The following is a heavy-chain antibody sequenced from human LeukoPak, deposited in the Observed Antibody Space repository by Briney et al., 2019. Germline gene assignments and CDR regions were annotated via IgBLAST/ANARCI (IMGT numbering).Heavy chain of an antibody. Sequence: GGSLRLSCAASGFTFSSYWMSWVRQAPGKGLEWAAIIKQDGNQKNYVDSVKGRFTISRVNAKNSLYLQMNSLRAEDTAVYYCVRGLVGYCSGGAWDGTCFDYWGQGTLVSVSS. CDR1: GFTFSSYW. D-gene: IGHD2-15*01. V-gene: IGHV3-7*03. CDR2: IKQDGNQK. J-gene: IGHJ4*02. CDR3: VRGLVGYCSGGAWDGTCFDY.